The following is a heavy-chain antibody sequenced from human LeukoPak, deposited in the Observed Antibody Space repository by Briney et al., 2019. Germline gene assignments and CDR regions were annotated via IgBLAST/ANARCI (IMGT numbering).Heavy chain of an antibody. CDR1: GFTFSSYL. J-gene: IGHJ4*02. D-gene: IGHD6-25*01. V-gene: IGHV3-7*01. CDR3: ARDGAERPHLY. Sequence: GSLRLSCAASGFTFSSYLMSWVRQAPGKGLEWVANIKQDGSEKYHVDSVKGRFTISRDNAKNSLYLQMNSLGAEDTAVYYCARDGAERPHLYWGQGTLVTVSS. CDR2: IKQDGSEK.